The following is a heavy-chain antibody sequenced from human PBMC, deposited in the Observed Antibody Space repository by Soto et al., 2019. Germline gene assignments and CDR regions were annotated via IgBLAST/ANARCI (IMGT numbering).Heavy chain of an antibody. CDR3: ARGRVGATTDYFDY. D-gene: IGHD1-26*01. Sequence: SETLSLTCSVSGGSISRGVYYWSWIRHHPGRGLEWIGYIYYSGNTYYNPSLKSRVTISVDTSKNQFSLKLSAVTAADTAVYYCARGRVGATTDYFDYWGQGTQVTVSS. J-gene: IGHJ4*02. CDR2: IYYSGNT. CDR1: GGSISRGVYY. V-gene: IGHV4-31*03.